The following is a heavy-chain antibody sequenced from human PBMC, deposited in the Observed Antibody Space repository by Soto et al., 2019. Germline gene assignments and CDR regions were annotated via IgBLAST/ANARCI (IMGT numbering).Heavy chain of an antibody. D-gene: IGHD2-2*02. CDR1: GFTFSSYG. J-gene: IGHJ4*02. CDR2: ISYDGSNK. V-gene: IGHV3-30*18. CDR3: AKDGGIVVVPAAIGEYYFDY. Sequence: GGSLRLSCAASGFTFSSYGMHWVRQAPGKGLEWVAVISYDGSNKYYADSVKGRSTISRDNSKNTLYLQMNSLRAEDTAVYYCAKDGGIVVVPAAIGEYYFDYWGQGTLVTVSS.